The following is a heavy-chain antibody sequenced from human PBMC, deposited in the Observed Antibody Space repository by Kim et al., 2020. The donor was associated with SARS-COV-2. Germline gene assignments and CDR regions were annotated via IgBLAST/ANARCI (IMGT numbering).Heavy chain of an antibody. J-gene: IGHJ6*02. Sequence: ASVKVSCKVSGYTLTELSMHWVRQAPGKGLEWMGGFDPEDGETIYAQKFQGRVTMTEDTSTDTAYMELSSLRSEDTAVYYCATPEFRGSYYYYYYGMDVWGQGTTVTVSS. CDR2: FDPEDGET. D-gene: IGHD1-26*01. CDR1: GYTLTELS. CDR3: ATPEFRGSYYYYYYGMDV. V-gene: IGHV1-24*01.